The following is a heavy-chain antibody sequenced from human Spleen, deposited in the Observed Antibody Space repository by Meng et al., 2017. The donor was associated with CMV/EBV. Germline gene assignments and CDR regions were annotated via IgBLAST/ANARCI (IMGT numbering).Heavy chain of an antibody. Sequence: CKASGGTFSSYTISWVRQAPGQGLEWMGRIIPIFGTANYAQKFQGRVTITTDESTSTAYMELSSLRSEDTAVYYCARVGPSLQYFDYWGQGTLVTVSS. CDR1: GGTFSSYT. CDR3: ARVGPSLQYFDY. CDR2: IIPIFGTA. J-gene: IGHJ4*02. D-gene: IGHD3-16*01. V-gene: IGHV1-69*05.